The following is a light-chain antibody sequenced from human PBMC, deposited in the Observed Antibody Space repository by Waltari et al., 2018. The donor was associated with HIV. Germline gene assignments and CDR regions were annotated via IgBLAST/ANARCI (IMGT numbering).Light chain of an antibody. Sequence: QSVLTQSPSVSEAPGQSVPISCSGRDSNIGGHAVTWYQQFPGKPPRLLVYNDDLILSGVSDRLSASKSGTSASLAINDLQSEHESHYYCAAWDDGLNGVIFGGGTKVTVL. J-gene: IGLJ2*01. V-gene: IGLV1-36*01. CDR3: AAWDDGLNGVI. CDR2: NDD. CDR1: DSNIGGHA.